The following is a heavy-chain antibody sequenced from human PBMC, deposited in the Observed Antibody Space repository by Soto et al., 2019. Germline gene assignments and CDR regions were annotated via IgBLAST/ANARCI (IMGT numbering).Heavy chain of an antibody. D-gene: IGHD3-16*01. Sequence: PGGSLRLSCSGSGFSFRGDAVHWVRQSPGKGLEDVSVISSNGGVTDYADSVKGRFTISRDNFKNTLYLQMTSLRLEDTAVYYCVVRGSAFDIWGQGTMVTVSS. V-gene: IGHV3-64D*08. CDR3: VVRGSAFDI. CDR1: GFSFRGDA. J-gene: IGHJ3*02. CDR2: ISSNGGVT.